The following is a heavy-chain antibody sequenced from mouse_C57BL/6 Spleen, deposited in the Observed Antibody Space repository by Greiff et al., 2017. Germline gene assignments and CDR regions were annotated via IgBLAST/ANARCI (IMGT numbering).Heavy chain of an antibody. V-gene: IGHV1-15*01. CDR3: TRDTTVVAHFDY. Sequence: VQLQQSGAELVRPGASVTLSCKASGYTFTDYEMHWVKQTPVHGLEWIGAIDPETGGTAYNQKFKGKAILTADKSSSTAYMELRSLTSVDSAVYYCTRDTTVVAHFDYWGQGTTLTVSS. D-gene: IGHD1-1*01. J-gene: IGHJ2*01. CDR1: GYTFTDYE. CDR2: IDPETGGT.